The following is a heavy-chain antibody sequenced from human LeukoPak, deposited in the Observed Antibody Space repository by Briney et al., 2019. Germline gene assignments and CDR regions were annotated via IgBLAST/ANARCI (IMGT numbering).Heavy chain of an antibody. CDR3: ARGGMGPAYGGNSKWGSDD. CDR1: GYTFSSYY. D-gene: IGHD4-23*01. Sequence: ASVKVSCKASGYTFSSYYMHWVRQAPGQGLEWMGIINPSGGSTSYAQKFQGRVTMTRDTSTSTVYMELSSLRSEDTAVYYCARGGMGPAYGGNSKWGSDDWGQGTLVTVSS. CDR2: INPSGGST. J-gene: IGHJ4*02. V-gene: IGHV1-46*01.